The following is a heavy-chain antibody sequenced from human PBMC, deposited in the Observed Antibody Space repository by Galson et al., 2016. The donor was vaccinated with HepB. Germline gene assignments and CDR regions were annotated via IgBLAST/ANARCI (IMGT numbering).Heavy chain of an antibody. Sequence: SLRLSCAASGFTFTNNAMNWVRQVPGKGLEWVAIISSDGGNTHYADSVKGRFTISRDNSKNTVDLQMNSLRPEDTAVYYCARDLDSYGAYYFDYWGQGTLVFVSA. D-gene: IGHD5-18*01. CDR1: GFTFTNNA. V-gene: IGHV3-30*03. CDR2: ISSDGGNT. CDR3: ARDLDSYGAYYFDY. J-gene: IGHJ4*02.